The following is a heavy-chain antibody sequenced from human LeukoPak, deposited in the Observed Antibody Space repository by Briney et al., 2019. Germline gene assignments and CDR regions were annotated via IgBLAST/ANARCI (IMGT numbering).Heavy chain of an antibody. CDR3: ARDSEMATVDY. V-gene: IGHV3-21*01. D-gene: IGHD5-24*01. CDR1: GFIFSSYG. CDR2: ISSSSSYI. J-gene: IGHJ4*02. Sequence: GGSLRLSCAASGFIFSSYGMHWVRQAPDKGLEWVSSISSSSSYIYYADSVKGRFTISRDNAKNSLYLQMNSLRAEDTAVYYCARDSEMATVDYWGQGTLVTVSS.